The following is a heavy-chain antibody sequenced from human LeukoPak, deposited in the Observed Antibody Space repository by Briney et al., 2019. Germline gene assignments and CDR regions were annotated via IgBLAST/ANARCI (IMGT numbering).Heavy chain of an antibody. J-gene: IGHJ4*02. CDR1: GGSFSGYY. V-gene: IGHV4-34*01. CDR2: INHSGST. D-gene: IGHD3-10*01. Sequence: SETLSLTCAVYGGSFSGYYWSWIRQPPGKGLEWIGEINHSGSTNYNPSLKSRVTISVETSKNQFSLKLSSVTAADTAVYYCARHHYYGSGSYPDYWGQGTLVTVSS. CDR3: ARHHYYGSGSYPDY.